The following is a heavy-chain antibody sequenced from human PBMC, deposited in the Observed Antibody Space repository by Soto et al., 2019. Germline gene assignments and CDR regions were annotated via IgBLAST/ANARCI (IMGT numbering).Heavy chain of an antibody. CDR3: ARSRNSAVADSFDF. D-gene: IGHD3-10*01. Sequence: AXESLRLSCAASGFTFSRYAIHWVRQAPGKGLEWVAVISRDGSNKYYVDSVKGRFTISRDNSKNTLYLQMNSLRDEDTAVYYCARSRNSAVADSFDFWGQGTLVTVSS. J-gene: IGHJ4*02. V-gene: IGHV3-30*04. CDR1: GFTFSRYA. CDR2: ISRDGSNK.